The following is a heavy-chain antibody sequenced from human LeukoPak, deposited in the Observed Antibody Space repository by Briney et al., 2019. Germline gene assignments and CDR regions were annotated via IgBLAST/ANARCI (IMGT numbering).Heavy chain of an antibody. CDR1: GFTFGEYY. CDR3: VRDRSQGGYTFGSAY. J-gene: IGHJ4*02. CDR2: ISRRGSRI. Sequence: GGSLRLSCAASGFTFGEYYMSWVRQAPGKGPEWVSYISRRGSRIYYAKSVKGRFTVSRDNAENSLHLQMNSLRAEDTAVYYCVRDRSQGGYTFGSAYWGQGALVIVSS. V-gene: IGHV3-11*01. D-gene: IGHD5-18*01.